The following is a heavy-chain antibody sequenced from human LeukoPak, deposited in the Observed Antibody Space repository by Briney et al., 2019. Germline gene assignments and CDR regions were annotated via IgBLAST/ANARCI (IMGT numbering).Heavy chain of an antibody. J-gene: IGHJ4*02. Sequence: PGGSLRLSCAASGFTFSSYAMHWVRQAPGKGLEWVAVISYDGSNKYYADSVKGRFTISRDNSKNTLYLQMNSLRAEDTAVYYCAREGIAAAGALHYWGQGTLVTVSS. D-gene: IGHD6-13*01. V-gene: IGHV3-30*01. CDR1: GFTFSSYA. CDR2: ISYDGSNK. CDR3: AREGIAAAGALHY.